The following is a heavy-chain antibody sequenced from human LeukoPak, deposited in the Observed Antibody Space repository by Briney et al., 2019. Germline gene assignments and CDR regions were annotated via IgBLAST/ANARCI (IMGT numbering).Heavy chain of an antibody. V-gene: IGHV4-39*01. Sequence: SETLSLTCTVSGGSISSSSYYWGWIRQPPGKGLEWIGSIYYSGSTYYNPSLKSRVTISVDTSKNQFSLKLSSVTAADTAVYYCARQEVLRDIVVVPAATVGRYFDYWGQGTLVTVSS. CDR3: ARQEVLRDIVVVPAATVGRYFDY. CDR1: GGSISSSSYY. J-gene: IGHJ4*02. D-gene: IGHD2-2*01. CDR2: IYYSGST.